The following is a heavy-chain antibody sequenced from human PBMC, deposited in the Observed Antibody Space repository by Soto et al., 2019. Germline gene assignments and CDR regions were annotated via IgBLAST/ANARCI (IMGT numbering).Heavy chain of an antibody. V-gene: IGHV4-59*08. CDR2: IYYSGST. D-gene: IGHD3-3*01. J-gene: IGHJ6*03. CDR3: ARGPYSTRLRILEQANYYYYMGV. Sequence: PTETLSLTCTVSGGSISSYYWSWIRQPPGKGLEWIGYIYYSGSTNYNPSLKSRVTISVDTSKNQFSLKLSSVTAADTAVYYCARGPYSTRLRILEQANYYYYMGVWGKGTTVTVSS. CDR1: GGSISSYY.